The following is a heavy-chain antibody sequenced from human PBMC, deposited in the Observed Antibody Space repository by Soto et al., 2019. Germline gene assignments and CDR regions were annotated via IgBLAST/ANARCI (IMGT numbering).Heavy chain of an antibody. CDR2: MNPNSGNT. CDR1: GYTFTSYD. J-gene: IGHJ3*02. CDR3: ARGRWGSGSYAFDI. D-gene: IGHD3-10*01. Sequence: ASVKVSCKASGYTFTSYDINWVRQATGQGLEWMGWMNPNSGNTGYAQKFQGRVTMTRNTSISTAYMELSSLRSEDTAVYYCARGRWGSGSYAFDIWGQVTMVTVSS. V-gene: IGHV1-8*01.